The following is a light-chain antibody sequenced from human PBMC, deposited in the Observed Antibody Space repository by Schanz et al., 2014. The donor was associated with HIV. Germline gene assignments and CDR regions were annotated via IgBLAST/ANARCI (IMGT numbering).Light chain of an antibody. CDR3: NSFTTSNTCV. CDR1: SSDVGGYNY. CDR2: DVN. J-gene: IGLJ3*02. V-gene: IGLV2-14*01. Sequence: QSVLTQPASVSGSPGQSITISCTGTSSDVGGYNYVSWYQQHPGKAPKLMIYDVNYRPSGVSSRFSGSKSGNTASLTISGLQADDEADYYCNSFTTSNTCVFGGGTKLTVL.